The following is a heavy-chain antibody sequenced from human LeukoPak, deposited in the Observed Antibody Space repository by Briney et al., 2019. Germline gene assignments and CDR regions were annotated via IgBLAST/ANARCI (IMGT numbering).Heavy chain of an antibody. J-gene: IGHJ5*02. CDR1: GFTFSSYS. Sequence: GGSLRLSCAASGFTFSSYSMNWVRQAPGKGPEWVSSISSSSSYIYYADSVKGRFTISRDNAKNSLYLQMNSLRAEDTAVYYCAIDSGRGWFDPWGQGTLVTVSS. CDR2: ISSSSSYI. D-gene: IGHD1-26*01. CDR3: AIDSGRGWFDP. V-gene: IGHV3-21*01.